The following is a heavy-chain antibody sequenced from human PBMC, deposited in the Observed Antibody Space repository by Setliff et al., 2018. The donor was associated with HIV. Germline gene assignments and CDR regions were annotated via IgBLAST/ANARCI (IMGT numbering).Heavy chain of an antibody. CDR3: ARQGSWLDS. CDR2: IYSSGNT. Sequence: PSETLSLTCTVSGGSISNYYWSWIRQPPGKGLEWIGHIYSSGNTHYNPSLKSRVTISVDTSKNHVSLRLNSVTAADTAVYYCARQGSWLDSWGQGTLVTVSS. D-gene: IGHD2-15*01. V-gene: IGHV4-59*08. J-gene: IGHJ5*01. CDR1: GGSISNYY.